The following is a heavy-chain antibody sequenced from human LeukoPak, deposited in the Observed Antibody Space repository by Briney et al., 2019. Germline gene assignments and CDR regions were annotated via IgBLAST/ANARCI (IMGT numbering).Heavy chain of an antibody. V-gene: IGHV3-74*01. CDR2: ITSDGSST. CDR3: ARDRDGPDY. Sequence: GGSLRLACAASGFTFSSYWMHWVRRGPGKGLVWVSRITSDGSSTRHADSVKGRFTISRDNAKNTVYLEMNSLRAEDTAVYYCARDRDGPDYWGQGTLVTVSS. D-gene: IGHD5-24*01. CDR1: GFTFSSYW. J-gene: IGHJ4*02.